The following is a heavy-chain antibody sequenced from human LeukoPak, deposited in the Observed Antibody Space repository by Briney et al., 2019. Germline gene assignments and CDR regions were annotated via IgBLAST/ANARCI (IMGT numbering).Heavy chain of an antibody. CDR1: GFTFSSYS. D-gene: IGHD5-18*01. V-gene: IGHV3-48*01. CDR3: ARGLAKRNRRAKRGYSYGYFDY. CDR2: ISSSSSTI. J-gene: IGHJ4*02. Sequence: GGSLRLSCAASGFTFSSYSMNWVRQAPGKGLEWVSYISSSSSTIYYADSVKGRFTISRDNAKNSLYLQMNSLRAEDTAVYYCARGLAKRNRRAKRGYSYGYFDYWGQGTLVTVSS.